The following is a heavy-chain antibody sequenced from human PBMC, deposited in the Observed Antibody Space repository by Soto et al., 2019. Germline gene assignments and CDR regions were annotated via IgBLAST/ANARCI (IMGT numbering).Heavy chain of an antibody. J-gene: IGHJ4*02. V-gene: IGHV1-18*01. CDR1: GYTFSSYG. CDR2: ISGYNGDT. Sequence: QVQLVQSGAEVKKPGASVKVSCKASGYTFSSYGISWVRQAPGQGLEWMGWISGYNGDTNYAQKFPDRVAMTTDTSTSTVYMELRSLRSDDTAVYYCARGGRGVTLYFDYWGQGTLVTVPS. CDR3: ARGGRGVTLYFDY. D-gene: IGHD3-10*01.